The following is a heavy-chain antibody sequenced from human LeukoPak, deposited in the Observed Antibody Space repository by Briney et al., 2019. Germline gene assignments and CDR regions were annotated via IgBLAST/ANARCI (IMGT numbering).Heavy chain of an antibody. CDR1: GYSFTSYW. Sequence: AESLKISCNGSGYSFTSYWIGWVRQMPAKGLVWMGIIYPSDSDTRYSPSFQGQVTISADKSISTAYLQWSSLKASDTAMYYCARRVDSDDAFDMWGQGTMVTVSS. CDR2: IYPSDSDT. J-gene: IGHJ3*02. CDR3: ARRVDSDDAFDM. D-gene: IGHD5-12*01. V-gene: IGHV5-51*01.